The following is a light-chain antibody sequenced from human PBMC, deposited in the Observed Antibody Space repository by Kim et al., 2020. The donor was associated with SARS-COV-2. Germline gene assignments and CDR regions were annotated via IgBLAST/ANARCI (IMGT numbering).Light chain of an antibody. V-gene: IGLV1-51*01. CDR1: SANIGKNY. CDR2: DNN. J-gene: IGLJ1*01. Sequence: QKVAISCSGVSANIGKNYVSWYQQLPGAAPKLLIYDNNKRPSGIPDRFSGSKSGTSATLGITGLQTGDEADYYCGTWDNSLSAYVFGGGTKVTVL. CDR3: GTWDNSLSAYV.